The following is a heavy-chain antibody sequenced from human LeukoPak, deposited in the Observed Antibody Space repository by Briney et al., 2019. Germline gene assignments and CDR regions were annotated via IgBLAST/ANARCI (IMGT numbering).Heavy chain of an antibody. CDR1: GFTVSANY. J-gene: IGHJ4*02. CDR2: IYGGGTT. V-gene: IGHV3-66*01. CDR3: ARGGGDYNPFDY. D-gene: IGHD4-11*01. Sequence: GGSLRLFCAASGFTVSANYMSWVRQAPGKGLEWVSVIYGGGTTYYADSVKGRFIISRDNSKNTLYLQMNSLRAEDTAVYYCARGGGDYNPFDYWGQGTLVTVSS.